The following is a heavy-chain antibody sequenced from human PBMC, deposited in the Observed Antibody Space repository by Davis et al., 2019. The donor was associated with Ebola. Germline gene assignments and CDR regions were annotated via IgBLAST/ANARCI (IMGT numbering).Heavy chain of an antibody. CDR2: LYWYDDK. CDR3: VHRFLTTTVDYGMDV. D-gene: IGHD1-1*01. CDR1: GFSLRTRGVG. Sequence: SGPTLAKPTQTLTLTCTFSGFSLRTRGVGVGWIRQPPGKPLEWLALLYWYDDKRNSPSLKSRLTITKDTSQNQVVLTRTHMDPVDTATYYCVHRFLTTTVDYGMDVWGQGTTITVSS. J-gene: IGHJ6*02. V-gene: IGHV2-5*01.